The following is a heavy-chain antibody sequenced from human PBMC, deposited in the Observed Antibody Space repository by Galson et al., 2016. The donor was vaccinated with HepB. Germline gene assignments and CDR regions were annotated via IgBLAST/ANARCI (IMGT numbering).Heavy chain of an antibody. J-gene: IGHJ4*02. D-gene: IGHD1/OR15-1a*01. CDR1: GFTFSSYT. CDR3: VRDFNNNEDGAVFDY. CDR2: ISSSSSYM. V-gene: IGHV3-21*01. Sequence: SLRLSCAASGFTFSSYTMNWVRQAPGKGLEWVSSISSSSSYMEYADSVKGRFTISRDNAKRSLYLQMTSLRAEDTAVYYCVRDFNNNEDGAVFDYWGQGTLVTVSS.